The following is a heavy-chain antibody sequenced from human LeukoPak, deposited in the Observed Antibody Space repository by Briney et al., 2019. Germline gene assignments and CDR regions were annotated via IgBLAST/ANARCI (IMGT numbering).Heavy chain of an antibody. CDR3: AKARGATYGTYYFDY. Sequence: GGSLRLSCAASGFTFSSYAMNWVRQAPGKELEWVSISGSGGDTYYADSVKGRFTISRDNSKNTLYLQMNSLRAEDTAVYYCAKARGATYGTYYFDYWGQGTLVTVSS. CDR1: GFTFSSYA. D-gene: IGHD4/OR15-4a*01. CDR2: ISGSGGDT. J-gene: IGHJ4*02. V-gene: IGHV3-23*01.